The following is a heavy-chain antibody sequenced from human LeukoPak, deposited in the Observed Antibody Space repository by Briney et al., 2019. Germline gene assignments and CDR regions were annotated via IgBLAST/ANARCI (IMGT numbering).Heavy chain of an antibody. CDR3: TTAYCSGGSCYPQN. Sequence: PGGSLRLSCAASGFTFSSYAMSWVRQAPGKGLEWVGRIKRKTEGGTTDYAAPVKGRFTISRDDSKNTLYLQMNSLKTEDTAVYYCTTAYCSGGSCYPQNWGQGTLVTVSS. CDR1: GFTFSSYA. CDR2: IKRKTEGGTT. D-gene: IGHD2-15*01. J-gene: IGHJ4*02. V-gene: IGHV3-15*01.